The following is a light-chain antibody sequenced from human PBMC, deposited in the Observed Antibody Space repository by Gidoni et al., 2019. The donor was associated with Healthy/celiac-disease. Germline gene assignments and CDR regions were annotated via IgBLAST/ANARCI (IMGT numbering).Light chain of an antibody. J-gene: IGKJ1*01. CDR3: QQNGSSPRT. Sequence: EMVLPQSPGTLSVSPGERATLSCRASPSVSSSYLDWYQQKPGPAPRLLIYVASSRATGLPDRFSGSGSGTDFTLTISRLEPEYFAVYYCQQNGSSPRTFGQGTKVEIK. CDR1: PSVSSSY. V-gene: IGKV3-20*01. CDR2: VAS.